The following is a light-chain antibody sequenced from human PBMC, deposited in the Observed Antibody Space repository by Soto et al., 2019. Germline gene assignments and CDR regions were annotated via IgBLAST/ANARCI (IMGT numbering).Light chain of an antibody. V-gene: IGLV2-14*01. J-gene: IGLJ1*01. Sequence: QSVLTQPASVSGSPGQSITISCTGTSSDVGGYNYVSWYQQHSGKAPKLMIYDVSNRPSGVSNRFSGSKSGNTASLTISGLQAEDEADYYCGSYASSSTIYVFGTGTKVTVL. CDR1: SSDVGGYNY. CDR3: GSYASSSTIYV. CDR2: DVS.